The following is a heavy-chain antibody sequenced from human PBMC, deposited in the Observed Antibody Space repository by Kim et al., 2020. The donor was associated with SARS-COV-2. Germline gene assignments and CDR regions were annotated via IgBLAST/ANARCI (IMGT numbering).Heavy chain of an antibody. J-gene: IGHJ4*02. CDR2: ISTYNGNT. CDR3: ARCYYYASGSYYKVDYFDY. CDR1: GYTFTSYG. Sequence: ASVKVSCKASGYTFTSYGISWVRRAPGQGLEWMGWISTYNGNTNYAQNVQGRVSMTTDTSTSTAYMELRSLRSDDTAVYYCARCYYYASGSYYKVDYFDYWGQGTLVTVSS. V-gene: IGHV1-18*01. D-gene: IGHD3-10*01.